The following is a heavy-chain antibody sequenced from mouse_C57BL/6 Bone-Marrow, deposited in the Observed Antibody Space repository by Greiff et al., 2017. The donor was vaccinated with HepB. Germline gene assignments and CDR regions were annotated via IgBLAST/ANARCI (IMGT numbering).Heavy chain of an antibody. V-gene: IGHV14-4*01. CDR2: IDPENGDT. D-gene: IGHD2-3*01. CDR1: GFNIKDDY. Sequence: VHVKQSGAELVRPGASVKLSCTASGFNIKDDYMHWVKQRPEQGLEWIGWIDPENGDTEYASKFQGKATITADTSSNTAYLQLSSLTSEDTAVYYCTTDDGYPFAYWGQGTLVTVSA. J-gene: IGHJ3*01. CDR3: TTDDGYPFAY.